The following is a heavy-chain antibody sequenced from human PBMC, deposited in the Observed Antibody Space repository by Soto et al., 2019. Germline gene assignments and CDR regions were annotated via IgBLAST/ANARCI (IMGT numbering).Heavy chain of an antibody. V-gene: IGHV3-30*18. CDR2: ISYDGSNK. CDR1: GFTFSSYG. CDR3: ANALTYYYDSSGYYTGSPDY. Sequence: XGSLRLSCAASGFTFSSYGMHWVRQAPGMGLDWVAVISYDGSNKYYADSVKGRFTISRDNSKNTLYLQMNSLRAEDTAVYYCANALTYYYDSSGYYTGSPDYWGQGTLVTVSS. D-gene: IGHD3-22*01. J-gene: IGHJ4*02.